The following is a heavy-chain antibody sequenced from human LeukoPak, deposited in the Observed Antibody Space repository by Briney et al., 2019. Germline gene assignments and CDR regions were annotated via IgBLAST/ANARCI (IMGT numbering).Heavy chain of an antibody. CDR2: ISGSGGST. D-gene: IGHD2-2*01. CDR1: GFTFSSYA. Sequence: TGGSLRLSCAASGFTFSSYAMSWDRQAPGKGLEWVSAISGSGGSTYYADSVKGRFTISRDNSKNTLYLQMNSLRAEDTAVYYCAKHKPIVVVPAATHNDYWGQGTLVTVSS. V-gene: IGHV3-23*01. J-gene: IGHJ4*02. CDR3: AKHKPIVVVPAATHNDY.